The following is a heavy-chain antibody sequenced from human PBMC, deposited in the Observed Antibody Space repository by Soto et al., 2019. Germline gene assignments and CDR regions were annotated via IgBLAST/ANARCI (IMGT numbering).Heavy chain of an antibody. CDR2: ISSNGGST. J-gene: IGHJ4*02. CDR3: VKDRYVDY. V-gene: IGHV3-64D*06. CDR1: GFTLSNYA. Sequence: GGSLRLSCSVSGFTLSNYAMHWVRQAPGKGLEYAASISSNGGSTYYADSVKGRFIISRDNSKNTLYLQMSSLRVDDTAVYYCVKDRYVDYWGQGALVTVSS.